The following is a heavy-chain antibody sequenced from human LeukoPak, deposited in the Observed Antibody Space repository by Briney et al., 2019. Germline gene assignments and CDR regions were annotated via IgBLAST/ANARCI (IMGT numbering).Heavy chain of an antibody. J-gene: IGHJ4*02. CDR2: IYYSGST. Sequence: SETLSLTCTVSGGSISSSSYYWGWIRQPPGKGLEWIGSIYYSGSTYYNPSLKSRVAISVDTSKNQFSLKLSSVTAADTAVYYCATAMAFDYWGQGTLVTVSS. D-gene: IGHD5-18*01. V-gene: IGHV4-39*01. CDR3: ATAMAFDY. CDR1: GGSISSSSYY.